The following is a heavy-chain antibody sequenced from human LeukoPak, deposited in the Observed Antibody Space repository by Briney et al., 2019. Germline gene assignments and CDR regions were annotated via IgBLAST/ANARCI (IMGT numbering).Heavy chain of an antibody. CDR1: GGSISSYY. J-gene: IGHJ4*02. CDR2: IYYSGST. V-gene: IGHV4-59*01. D-gene: IGHD3-22*01. CDR3: ARSTMIVVRAFDY. Sequence: PSETLSLTCTVSGGSISSYYWSWIRQPPGKGLEGIGYIYYSGSTNYNPSLKSRVTISVDTSKNQFSLKLSSVTAADTAVYYCARSTMIVVRAFDYWGQGTLVTVSS.